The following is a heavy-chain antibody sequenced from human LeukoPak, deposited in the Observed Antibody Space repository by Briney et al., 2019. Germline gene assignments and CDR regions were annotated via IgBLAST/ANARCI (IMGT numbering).Heavy chain of an antibody. D-gene: IGHD1-14*01. CDR2: IGSANSYI. CDR3: AGASGGNRPFDY. J-gene: IGHJ4*02. Sequence: GSLRLSCAASGFTFSSYSLNWVRQAPGKGLEWVSSIGSANSYIYYADSLKGRFTISRDNAKNSLYLQMNSLRAEDTAVYYCAGASGGNRPFDYWGQGTLVTVSS. CDR1: GFTFSSYS. V-gene: IGHV3-21*01.